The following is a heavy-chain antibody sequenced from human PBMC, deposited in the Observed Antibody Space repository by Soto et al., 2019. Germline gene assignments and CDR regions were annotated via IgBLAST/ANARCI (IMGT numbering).Heavy chain of an antibody. CDR2: FDPEDGET. V-gene: IGHV1-24*01. D-gene: IGHD2-15*01. J-gene: IGHJ6*03. CDR1: VYTLTELS. Sequence: ASVKVSCKVSVYTLTELSMHWVRQAPGKGLEWMGGFDPEDGETIYAQKFQGRVTMTEDTSTDTAYMELSSLRSEDTAVYYCATLNKDKYCSGGSCYSEASYYYYMDVWGKGTTVTVSS. CDR3: ATLNKDKYCSGGSCYSEASYYYYMDV.